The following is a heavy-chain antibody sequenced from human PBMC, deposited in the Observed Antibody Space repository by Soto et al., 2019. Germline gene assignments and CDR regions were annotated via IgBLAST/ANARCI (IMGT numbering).Heavy chain of an antibody. J-gene: IGHJ3*02. CDR1: GGSISSGDW. V-gene: IGHV4-4*02. CDR3: ARAPQGSDAFDI. CDR2: IFHSGST. Sequence: QVQLRESGPGLVKPSGTLSLTCTVSGGSISSGDWWSWVRQPPGKGLEWIGEIFHSGSTNHNPSLKMRVTMSVDKSKNRFSLQLSSVTAADTAIYYCARAPQGSDAFDIWGQGTMVTVFS.